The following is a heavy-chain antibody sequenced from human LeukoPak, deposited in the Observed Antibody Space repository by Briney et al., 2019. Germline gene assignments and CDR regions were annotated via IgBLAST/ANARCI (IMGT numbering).Heavy chain of an antibody. CDR2: INPSGGCT. J-gene: IGHJ4*02. Sequence: GASVKVSSKASGYTFTSYYMHWVRQAPGPGLEWMGIINPSGGCTSYAQKFQSRVTMTRDTSTSTVYMELSSVRSEDTAVYYCARDGTITFGGVIVIDYWGQGTLVTVSS. CDR1: GYTFTSYY. V-gene: IGHV1-46*01. D-gene: IGHD3-16*02. CDR3: ARDGTITFGGVIVIDY.